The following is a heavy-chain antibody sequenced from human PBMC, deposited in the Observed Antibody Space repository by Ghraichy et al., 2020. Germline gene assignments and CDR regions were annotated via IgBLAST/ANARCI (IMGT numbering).Heavy chain of an antibody. J-gene: IGHJ4*02. CDR3: ARTYYYDGFGYYLLDY. V-gene: IGHV5-10-1*01. Sequence: GESLNISCQGSGYTFANYWVTWVRQMPGKGLEWMGRIDPSDSYTSYSPSFQGHVTISFDKSITTAYLQWSSLKASDTAMYYCARTYYYDGFGYYLLDYWGQGTLLTVSS. CDR2: IDPSDSYT. D-gene: IGHD3-22*01. CDR1: GYTFANYW.